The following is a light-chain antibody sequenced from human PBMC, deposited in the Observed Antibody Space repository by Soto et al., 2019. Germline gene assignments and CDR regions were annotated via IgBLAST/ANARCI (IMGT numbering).Light chain of an antibody. CDR2: AAS. V-gene: IGKV3-20*01. J-gene: IGKJ3*01. CDR1: QSVSSNY. Sequence: EIVLTQSPGTLSLSPGERATLSCRARQSVSSNYLAWYQHKPGQGPRLLIYAASSRATGIPDRFSGSGSGTDFTLTISRLEPEDFALYYCQKYGSAFTFGPGTKVEIK. CDR3: QKYGSAFT.